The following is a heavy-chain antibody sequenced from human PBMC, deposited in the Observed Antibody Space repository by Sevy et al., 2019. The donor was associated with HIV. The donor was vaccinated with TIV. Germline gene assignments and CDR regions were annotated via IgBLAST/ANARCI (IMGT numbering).Heavy chain of an antibody. V-gene: IGHV3-23*01. J-gene: IGHJ6*03. Sequence: GGSLRLSCAASGFTFSSYAMSWVRQAPGKGLEWVSAISGSGGSTYYADSVKGRFTISRDNSKNTLYLQMNSLRAEDTAVYYCAKGDAAADYYYYYYMDVWGKGTTVTVSS. CDR1: GFTFSSYA. D-gene: IGHD6-13*01. CDR3: AKGDAAADYYYYYYMDV. CDR2: ISGSGGST.